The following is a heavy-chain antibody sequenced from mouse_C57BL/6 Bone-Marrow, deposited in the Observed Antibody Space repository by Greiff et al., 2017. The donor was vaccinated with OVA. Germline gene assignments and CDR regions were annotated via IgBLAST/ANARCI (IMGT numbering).Heavy chain of an antibody. CDR2: IRSKSNNYAT. CDR1: GFSFNTYA. D-gene: IGHD2-1*01. Sequence: EVKVVESGGGLVQPKGSLKLSCAASGFSFNTYAMNWVRQAPGKGLEWVARIRSKSNNYATYYADSVKDRFTISRDDSESMLYLQMNNLKTEDTAMYYCVRPFYYMRAWFAYWGQGTLVTVSA. CDR3: VRPFYYMRAWFAY. J-gene: IGHJ3*01. V-gene: IGHV10-1*01.